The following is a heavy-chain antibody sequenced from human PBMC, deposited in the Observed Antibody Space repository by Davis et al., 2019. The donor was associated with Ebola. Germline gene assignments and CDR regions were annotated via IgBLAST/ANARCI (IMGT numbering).Heavy chain of an antibody. V-gene: IGHV3-7*01. D-gene: IGHD2-21*01. CDR3: ARDLWSILWY. J-gene: IGHJ6*04. CDR1: GFTISSYW. Sequence: GGSLRLSCAASGFTISSYWMSWVRQAPGKGPEWVANIKSDESEKFYVDSVKGRFTISRDNVKNSLYLQMNSLRAEDTAVYYCARDLWSILWYWGKGTTVTVSS. CDR2: IKSDESEK.